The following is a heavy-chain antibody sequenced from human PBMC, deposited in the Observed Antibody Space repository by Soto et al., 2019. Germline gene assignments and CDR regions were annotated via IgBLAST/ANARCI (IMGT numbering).Heavy chain of an antibody. V-gene: IGHV3-21*06. CDR2: ISSTSSFI. CDR3: AGPYSSGDRLLGY. Sequence: EVQLVESGGGLVKPGGSLRLSCAASGCTFSDYTMNWVRQAPGKGLEWVSSISSTSSFIYYADSVKGRFTISRDNAKNSLYLQMNSLRAEDTAVYYCAGPYSSGDRLLGYWGQGTLVTVSS. D-gene: IGHD6-19*01. J-gene: IGHJ4*02. CDR1: GCTFSDYT.